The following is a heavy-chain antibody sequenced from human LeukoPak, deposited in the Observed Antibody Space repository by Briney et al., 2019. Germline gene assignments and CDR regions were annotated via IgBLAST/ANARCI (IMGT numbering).Heavy chain of an antibody. D-gene: IGHD6-19*01. CDR3: ARFAVHRRLTVAGQFGLDY. V-gene: IGHV1-46*01. CDR1: GYIFTSYN. J-gene: IGHJ4*02. CDR2: INPSGGTT. Sequence: ASVKVPCKASGYIFTSYNIYWVRQAPGQGLEWMGIINPSGGTTNYAQKFKGRVTMTRDTSTSTVYMELSSLRSEDTAVYYCARFAVHRRLTVAGQFGLDYWGQGTLVTVSS.